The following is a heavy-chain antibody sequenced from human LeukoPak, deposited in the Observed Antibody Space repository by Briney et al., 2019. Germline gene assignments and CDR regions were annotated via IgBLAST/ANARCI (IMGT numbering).Heavy chain of an antibody. CDR1: GGSISSYY. Sequence: PSETLSLTCTVSGGSISSYYWSWIRQPPGKGLEWIGCIYYSGSTNYNPSLKSRVTISVDTSKNQFSLKLSSVTAADTAVYYCARGYCSSCMDVWGQGTTVTVSS. D-gene: IGHD2-15*01. J-gene: IGHJ6*02. CDR3: ARGYCSSCMDV. CDR2: IYYSGST. V-gene: IGHV4-59*01.